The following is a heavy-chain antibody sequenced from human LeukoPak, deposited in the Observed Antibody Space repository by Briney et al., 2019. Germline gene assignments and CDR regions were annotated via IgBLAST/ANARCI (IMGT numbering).Heavy chain of an antibody. CDR3: AKAGYSSSWYYYYGMDV. D-gene: IGHD6-13*01. J-gene: IGHJ6*02. V-gene: IGHV3-23*01. CDR1: GFTFSSYA. Sequence: GGSLRLSCAASGFTFSSYAMSWVRQAPGKGLEWVSAISGSGGSTYYADSVKGRFTISRDNSKNTLYLRMNSLRAEDTAVYYCAKAGYSSSWYYYYGMDVWGQGTTVTVSS. CDR2: ISGSGGST.